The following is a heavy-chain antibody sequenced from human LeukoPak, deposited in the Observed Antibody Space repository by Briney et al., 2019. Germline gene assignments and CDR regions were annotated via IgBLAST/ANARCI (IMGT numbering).Heavy chain of an antibody. Sequence: PGGSLRLSCVASGFSFNNYAMNWVSQAPGKGLEWVSLIIGSSGSTFYADSVKGRFTISRDKSKNTLYLQMNSLRAEDTAVCYCAKGAYDYIEIAYFDYWGQGSLVTVSS. CDR2: IIGSSGST. CDR3: AKGAYDYIEIAYFDY. CDR1: GFSFNNYA. J-gene: IGHJ4*02. V-gene: IGHV3-23*01. D-gene: IGHD5-12*01.